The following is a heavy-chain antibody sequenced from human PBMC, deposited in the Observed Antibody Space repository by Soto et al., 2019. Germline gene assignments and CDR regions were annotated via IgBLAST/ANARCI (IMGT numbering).Heavy chain of an antibody. CDR3: AREEVYHFWSGSSYYGMDV. V-gene: IGHV4-39*02. Sequence: PSETLSLTCTVSGGSISSSSYYWGWIRQPPGKGLEWIGSIYYSGSTYYNPSLKSRVTISVDTSKNQFSLKLSSVTAADTAVYYCAREEVYHFWSGSSYYGMDVWGQGTTVTVSS. CDR1: GGSISSSSYY. D-gene: IGHD3-3*01. CDR2: IYYSGST. J-gene: IGHJ6*02.